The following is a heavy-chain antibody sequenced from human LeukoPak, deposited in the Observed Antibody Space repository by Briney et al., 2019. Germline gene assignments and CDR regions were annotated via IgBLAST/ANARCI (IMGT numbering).Heavy chain of an antibody. Sequence: SETLSLTCAVYGGSFSGYYWSWICQPPGKGLEWIGEITHSGSTNYNPSLKSRVTVSVDTSKNQFSLKLSSVTAADTAVYYCARDGAYGSGSYYNAFDIWGQGTMVTVSS. CDR1: GGSFSGYY. CDR2: ITHSGST. V-gene: IGHV4-34*01. J-gene: IGHJ3*02. CDR3: ARDGAYGSGSYYNAFDI. D-gene: IGHD3-10*01.